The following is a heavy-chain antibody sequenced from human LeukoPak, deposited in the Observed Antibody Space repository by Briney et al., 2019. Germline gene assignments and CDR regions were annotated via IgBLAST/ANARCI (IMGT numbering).Heavy chain of an antibody. Sequence: GASVKVSCKASGYSFNTYGISWVRQAPGQGLEWMGWVSADNGETNYAQKFQGRVTMTTDTSTSTAYTELRSLRSDDTAVYYCARDYQLLLLWDCFDPWGQGTLVSVSS. D-gene: IGHD2-2*01. CDR1: GYSFNTYG. CDR3: ARDYQLLLLWDCFDP. V-gene: IGHV1-18*01. CDR2: VSADNGET. J-gene: IGHJ5*02.